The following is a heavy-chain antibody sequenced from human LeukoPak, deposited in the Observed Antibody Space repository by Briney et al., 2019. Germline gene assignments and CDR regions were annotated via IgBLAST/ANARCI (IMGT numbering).Heavy chain of an antibody. CDR3: AKDIECGGHTVSGFDY. CDR2: ISWNSGSI. V-gene: IGHV3-9*01. D-gene: IGHD4-23*01. CDR1: GFTFDDYA. J-gene: IGHJ4*02. Sequence: GGSLRRSCAASGFTFDDYAMHWVRRAPGKGREWVSGISWNSGSIGYADSVKGRFTISRDNAKNSLYLQMNSLRAEDTALYYGAKDIECGGHTVSGFDYWGQGTLVTVSS.